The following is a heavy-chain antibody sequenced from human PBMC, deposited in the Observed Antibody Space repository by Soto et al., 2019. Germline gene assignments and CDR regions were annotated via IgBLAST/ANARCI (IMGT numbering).Heavy chain of an antibody. CDR2: IIPLFGTP. Sequence: QVQLVQSGAEVKKPGSSVKVSCKASGGIFSTYAISWLRQAPGQGLEWMGGIIPLFGTPNYAQRFQGRVTITADESTSTAYMELSRLRSEDTDVYYCARDRDDYGSGNYYNRTDFWGQGTLVTVSS. J-gene: IGHJ4*02. D-gene: IGHD3-10*01. CDR1: GGIFSTYA. CDR3: ARDRDDYGSGNYYNRTDF. V-gene: IGHV1-69*01.